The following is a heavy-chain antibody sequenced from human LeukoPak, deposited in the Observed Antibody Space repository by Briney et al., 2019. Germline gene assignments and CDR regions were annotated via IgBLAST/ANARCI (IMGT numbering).Heavy chain of an antibody. Sequence: GGSLRLSCAASGFTFSNYAMSWVRQAPGKGLEWVSAISGSGGSTYYADSVKGRVTISRDNAKNSLYLQMNSLRAEDTALYYCAKIAAAGTGYYYYGMDVWGQGTTVTVSS. D-gene: IGHD6-13*01. CDR1: GFTFSNYA. CDR2: ISGSGGST. V-gene: IGHV3-23*01. CDR3: AKIAAAGTGYYYYGMDV. J-gene: IGHJ6*02.